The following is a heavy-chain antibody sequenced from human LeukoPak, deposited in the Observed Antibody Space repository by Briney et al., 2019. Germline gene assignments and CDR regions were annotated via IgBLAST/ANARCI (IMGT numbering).Heavy chain of an antibody. V-gene: IGHV1-46*01. CDR3: AREASGAYFDY. D-gene: IGHD4/OR15-4a*01. CDR1: RYTFSSYY. CDR2: INPTGDST. Sequence: ASVKVSCKASRYTFSSYYMHWVRQAPGQGLEWVGLINPTGDSTNYAQKFRGRVTMTRDASTSTVYMDLNSLTSEDTAVYYCAREASGAYFDYWGQGTLVTVSS. J-gene: IGHJ4*02.